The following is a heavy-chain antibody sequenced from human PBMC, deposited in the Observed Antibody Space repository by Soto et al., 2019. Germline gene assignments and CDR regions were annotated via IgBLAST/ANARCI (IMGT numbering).Heavy chain of an antibody. V-gene: IGHV1-18*01. CDR3: SRDDSGEPLDYFSYCGLDV. J-gene: IGHJ6*02. Sequence: QVRLVQSGAEVKKPGASVKVSCKASGYTFTGYGFSWVRQAPGQVLDWMGWISVYNSNTNYAEKGQGRVTMTEDTSTSTAYMELRSLRSDDTAVYFCSRDDSGEPLDYFSYCGLDVWGQGTTVTVSS. D-gene: IGHD3-10*01. CDR2: ISVYNSNT. CDR1: GYTFTGYG.